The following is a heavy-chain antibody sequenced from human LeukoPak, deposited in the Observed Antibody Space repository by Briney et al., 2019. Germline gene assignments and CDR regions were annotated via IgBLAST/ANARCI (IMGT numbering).Heavy chain of an antibody. Sequence: GSLRLSCAASGFTVSSNYMSWVRQAPGKGLEWVSVIYSGGSTYYADSVKGRFTISRDNSKNTLYLQMNSLRAEDTAVYYCARNRRGLGYYDSSGYLGAFDIWGQGTMVTVSS. J-gene: IGHJ3*02. CDR3: ARNRRGLGYYDSSGYLGAFDI. V-gene: IGHV3-66*01. CDR1: GFTVSSNY. CDR2: IYSGGST. D-gene: IGHD3-22*01.